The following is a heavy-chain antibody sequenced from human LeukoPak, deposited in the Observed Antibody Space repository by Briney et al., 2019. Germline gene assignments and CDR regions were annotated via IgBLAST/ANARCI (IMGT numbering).Heavy chain of an antibody. V-gene: IGHV3-53*01. D-gene: IGHD3-22*01. CDR2: ISSGGST. CDR3: ARVVYYYDTSGSVYYFDY. Sequence: GGSLRLSCTASEFSVSTNYMSWVRQAPGKGLEWVSVISSGGSTYYADSVKGRFTISRDNSKNTLYLQMNSLRAEDTAVYYCARVVYYYDTSGSVYYFDYWGQGTLVTVSS. J-gene: IGHJ4*02. CDR1: EFSVSTNY.